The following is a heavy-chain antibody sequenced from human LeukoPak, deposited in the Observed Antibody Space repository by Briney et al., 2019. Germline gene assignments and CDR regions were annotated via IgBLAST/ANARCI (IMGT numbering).Heavy chain of an antibody. Sequence: ETLSLTCAVYGGSLSDYYWSWIRQAPGKGLEWVSSIKKDGSEKDYVDSVKGRFSISRDNAKNSLYLQMNSLRVEDTAVYYCALAYGSAFDVWGQGTVVTVSS. D-gene: IGHD3-10*01. J-gene: IGHJ3*01. CDR3: ALAYGSAFDV. V-gene: IGHV3-7*01. CDR1: GGSLSDYY. CDR2: IKKDGSEK.